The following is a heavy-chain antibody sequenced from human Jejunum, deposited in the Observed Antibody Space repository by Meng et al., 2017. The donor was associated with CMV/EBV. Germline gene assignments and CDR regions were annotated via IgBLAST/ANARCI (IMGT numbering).Heavy chain of an antibody. D-gene: IGHD1-26*01. J-gene: IGHJ4*02. CDR3: ARDGGSGILGAFDF. CDR2: FNSDGRST. Sequence: GSTLSNYWSPGVRQASGKGVVWVSRFNSDGRSTSNADSVKGRFTISRDNARNTLYLQMNSLRVEDTAVYYCARDGGSGILGAFDFWGQGTLVTVSS. CDR1: GSTLSNYW. V-gene: IGHV3-74*01.